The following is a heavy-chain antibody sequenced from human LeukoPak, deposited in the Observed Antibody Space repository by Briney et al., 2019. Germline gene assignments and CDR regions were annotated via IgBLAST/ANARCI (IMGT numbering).Heavy chain of an antibody. CDR3: AREREDCSSSSCYEELDC. D-gene: IGHD2-2*01. J-gene: IGHJ4*02. CDR2: ISGSGSTT. Sequence: GGSLRLSCVASGFTFSSYEMIWIRQAPGKGLEWVSYISGSGSTTYYADSVRGRFTTSRDNAENSLYLQMNNLRAEDTAIYYCAREREDCSSSSCYEELDCWGQGTLVTVSS. CDR1: GFTFSSYE. V-gene: IGHV3-48*03.